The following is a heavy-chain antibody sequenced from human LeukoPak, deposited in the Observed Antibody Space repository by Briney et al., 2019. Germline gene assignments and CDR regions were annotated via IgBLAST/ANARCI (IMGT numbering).Heavy chain of an antibody. Sequence: SETLSLTCTVSGGSISSGDYYSSWIRQPPRKGLEWIGYIYFGGSTYYNPSLNGRLTISVDTSKSQFSPKLTSATAAHTAVYYRAKPGRSDTAPAHDAFDIWGQGTLVTVSS. D-gene: IGHD2-2*02. CDR1: GGSISSGDYY. CDR3: AKPGRSDTAPAHDAFDI. J-gene: IGHJ3*02. CDR2: IYFGGST. V-gene: IGHV4-30-4*01.